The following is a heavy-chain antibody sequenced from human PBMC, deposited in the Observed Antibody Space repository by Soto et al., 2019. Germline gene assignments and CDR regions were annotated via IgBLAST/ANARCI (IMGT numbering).Heavy chain of an antibody. CDR2: IYYSGST. V-gene: IGHV4-61*01. CDR3: ARAGLRYFDWLLPGYYYYYYGMDV. J-gene: IGHJ6*02. CDR1: GGSVSSGSYY. Sequence: SETLSLTCTVSGGSVSSGSYYWSWIRQPPGKGLEWIGYIYYSGSTNYNPSLKSRVTISVDTSKNQFSLKLSSVTAADTAVYYRARAGLRYFDWLLPGYYYYYYGMDVWGQGTTVTVSS. D-gene: IGHD3-9*01.